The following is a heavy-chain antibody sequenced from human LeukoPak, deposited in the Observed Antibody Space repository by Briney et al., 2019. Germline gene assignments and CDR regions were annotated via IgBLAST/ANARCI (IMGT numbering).Heavy chain of an antibody. CDR2: INPNSGGT. Sequence: ASVKVSCKASGYTFTGYYMHWERQAPGQGLEWMGWINPNSGGTNYAQKFQGRVTMTRDTSISTAYMELSRLRSDDTAVYYCARFSGYGDYVDPPDYWGQGTLVTVSS. J-gene: IGHJ4*02. V-gene: IGHV1-2*02. CDR3: ARFSGYGDYVDPPDY. D-gene: IGHD4-17*01. CDR1: GYTFTGYY.